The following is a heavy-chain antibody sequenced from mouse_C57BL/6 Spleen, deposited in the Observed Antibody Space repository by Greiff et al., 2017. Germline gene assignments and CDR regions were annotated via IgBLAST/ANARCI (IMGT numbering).Heavy chain of an antibody. CDR2: IYPGSGST. CDR1: GYTFTSYW. D-gene: IGHD1-1*01. J-gene: IGHJ4*01. V-gene: IGHV1-55*01. Sequence: QVQLQQPGAELVKPGASVKMSCKASGYTFTSYWITWVKQRPGQGLEWIGDIYPGSGSTNYNEKFKSKATLTVDTSSSTAYMQLISLTSEDSAVYYCATHDYYGSSPYAMDYWGQGTSVTVSS. CDR3: ATHDYYGSSPYAMDY.